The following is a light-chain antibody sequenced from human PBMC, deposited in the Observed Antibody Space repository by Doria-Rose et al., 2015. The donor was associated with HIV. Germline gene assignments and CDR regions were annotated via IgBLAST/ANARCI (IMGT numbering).Light chain of an antibody. CDR2: SAS. V-gene: IGKV1-39*01. CDR3: QQTYSAPLT. CDR1: QRISTY. Sequence: DIRMTQSPSSLSASVGDRATITCRASQRISTYLNWYQQKPGKAPKLLIYSASSLQSEVPPRFSGSGSGTDSTLTISSLHPEDFATYYCQQTYSAPLTFGPGTKVDIK. J-gene: IGKJ3*01.